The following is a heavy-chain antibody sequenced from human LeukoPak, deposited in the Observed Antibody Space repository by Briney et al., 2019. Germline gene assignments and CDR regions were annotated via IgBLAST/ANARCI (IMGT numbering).Heavy chain of an antibody. V-gene: IGHV1-69*04. CDR1: VGSFISYA. CDR2: IIPILGIA. Sequence: SVKVSCKASVGSFISYAISWVRQAPGQGLEWMGRIIPILGIANYAQKFQGRVTITADKSTSTAYMELSSLRSEDTAVYYCARDNSSGWYVGYWGQGTLVTVSS. J-gene: IGHJ4*02. CDR3: ARDNSSGWYVGY. D-gene: IGHD6-19*01.